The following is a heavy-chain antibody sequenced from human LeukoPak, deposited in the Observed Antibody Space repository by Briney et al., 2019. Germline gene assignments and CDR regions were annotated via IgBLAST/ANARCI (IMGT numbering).Heavy chain of an antibody. D-gene: IGHD5-24*01. V-gene: IGHV1-69*13. CDR3: ARDRSRDGYNNWFDP. CDR2: IIPIFGTA. Sequence: GASVKVSCKASGGTFSSYAISWVRQAPGQGLEWMGGIIPIFGTANYAQKFQGRVTITADESTSTAYMELSSLRSEDTAVYYCARDRSRDGYNNWFDPWGQGTLVTVSS. J-gene: IGHJ5*02. CDR1: GGTFSSYA.